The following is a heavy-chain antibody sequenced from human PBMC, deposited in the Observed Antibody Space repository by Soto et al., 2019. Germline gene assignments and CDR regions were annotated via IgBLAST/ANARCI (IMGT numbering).Heavy chain of an antibody. V-gene: IGHV1-8*01. D-gene: IGHD3-3*01. CDR1: GYTFTSYD. CDR2: MNPNSGNT. J-gene: IGHJ5*02. CDR3: ARGNDFWSGYYMLWFDP. Sequence: ASVKVSCKASGYTFTSYDINWVRQATGQGFEWMGWMNPNSGNTGYAQKFQGRVTMTRNTSISTAYMELSSLRSEDTAVYYCARGNDFWSGYYMLWFDPWGQGTLVTVSS.